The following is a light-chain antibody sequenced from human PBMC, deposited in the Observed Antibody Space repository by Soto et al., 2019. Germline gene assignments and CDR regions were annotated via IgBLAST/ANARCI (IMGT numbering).Light chain of an antibody. Sequence: DIQMTQYPSSVSASVGDRVTITCRASQSISSYLNWYQQKPGKAPKLLIYAASSLQSGVPSRFSGSGSGTDFTLTISSLQPEDFATYYCQQSYSTLSITFGQGTRLEIK. CDR1: QSISSY. CDR3: QQSYSTLSIT. CDR2: AAS. V-gene: IGKV1-39*01. J-gene: IGKJ5*01.